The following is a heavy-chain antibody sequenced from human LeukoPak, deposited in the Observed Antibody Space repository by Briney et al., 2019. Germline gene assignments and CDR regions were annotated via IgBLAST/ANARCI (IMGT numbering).Heavy chain of an antibody. CDR2: IKQDGREK. D-gene: IGHD1-26*01. CDR3: ARDVDGNLDY. V-gene: IGHV3-7*01. Sequence: PGGSLRLSCAASGFTFNNYLMAWVRQAPGKGLEWVANIKQDGREKHHADSVKGRFTISRDNPKDSLYLQMNILRAEDTAVYYCARDVDGNLDYWGQGTLVTVSS. J-gene: IGHJ4*02. CDR1: GFTFNNYL.